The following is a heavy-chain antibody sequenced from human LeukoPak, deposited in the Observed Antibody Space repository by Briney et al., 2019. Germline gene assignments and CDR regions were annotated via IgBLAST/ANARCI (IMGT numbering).Heavy chain of an antibody. CDR3: AGSSIWRGTFDY. CDR2: IYHSGST. V-gene: IGHV4-30-2*01. J-gene: IGHJ4*02. CDR1: GGSISSGGYS. Sequence: SETLSLTCAVSGGSISSGGYSWSWIRQPPGKGLEWIGYIYHSGSTYYNPSLKSRVTIPVDRSKNQFSLKLSSVTAADTAVYYCAGSSIWRGTFDYWGQGTLVTVSS. D-gene: IGHD6-13*01.